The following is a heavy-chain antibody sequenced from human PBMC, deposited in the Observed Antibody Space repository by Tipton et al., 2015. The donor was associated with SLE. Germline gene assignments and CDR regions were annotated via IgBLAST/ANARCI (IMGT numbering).Heavy chain of an antibody. CDR3: ARDGWELFHAFDI. J-gene: IGHJ3*02. V-gene: IGHV4-4*07. Sequence: TLSLTCTVSGGSLSSYYWGWIRQPAGKGLEWIGRISTRGSTNSNPSLKSRVTMSVDTSKNQFSLKLSSVPAADTAVYYCARDGWELFHAFDIWGQGTMVTVSS. D-gene: IGHD1-26*01. CDR2: ISTRGST. CDR1: GGSLSSYY.